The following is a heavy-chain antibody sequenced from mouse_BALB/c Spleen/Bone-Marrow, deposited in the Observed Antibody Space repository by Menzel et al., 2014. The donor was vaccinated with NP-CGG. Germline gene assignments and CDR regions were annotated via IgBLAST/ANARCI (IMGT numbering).Heavy chain of an antibody. CDR3: TRSNGNWFAY. J-gene: IGHJ3*01. V-gene: IGHV1S135*01. CDR1: GYAFTNYN. Sequence: EVQLQQSGPELVKPGASVKVSCKASGYAFTNYNMYWVKQSHGKSLEWIGYNDPYSGGTNYNQKFKGEATLTVDKSSSTAYMQLSSLTSEDSAVYYCTRSNGNWFAYWGQGTLVTVSA. D-gene: IGHD2-1*01. CDR2: NDPYSGGT.